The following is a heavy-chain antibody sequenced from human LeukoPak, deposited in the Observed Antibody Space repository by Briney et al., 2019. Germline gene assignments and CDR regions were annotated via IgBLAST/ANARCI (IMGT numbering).Heavy chain of an antibody. CDR2: ISYDGTNQ. Sequence: GGSLRLSCAASGFTFSSYGIHWVRQAPGKGLEWVAVISYDGTNQYYADSVKGRFTISRDNSKNTLYLQMNRLKAEDTAVYYCAKDKGGGDGNDAFDIWGGGTMVTVSS. J-gene: IGHJ3*02. V-gene: IGHV3-30*18. D-gene: IGHD3-16*01. CDR1: GFTFSSYG. CDR3: AKDKGGGDGNDAFDI.